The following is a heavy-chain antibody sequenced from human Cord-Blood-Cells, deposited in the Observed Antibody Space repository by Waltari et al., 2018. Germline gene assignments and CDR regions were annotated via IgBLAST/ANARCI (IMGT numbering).Heavy chain of an antibody. CDR3: ARVPMGGDQDY. Sequence: QVQLQASGPGLVKPSQTLSLPCTVSGGSISRGDYYRSWIRQPPGKGLEWIGYIYYSGSTYYNPSIKSRVTISVDTSKNQFSLKLSSVTAADTAVYYCARVPMGGDQDYWGQGTLVTVSS. D-gene: IGHD2-21*01. CDR1: GGSISRGDYY. J-gene: IGHJ4*02. CDR2: IYYSGST. V-gene: IGHV4-30-4*08.